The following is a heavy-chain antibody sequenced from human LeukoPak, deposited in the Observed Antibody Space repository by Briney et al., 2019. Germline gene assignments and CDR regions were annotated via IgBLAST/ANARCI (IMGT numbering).Heavy chain of an antibody. CDR1: GGTFSSFA. CDR3: ARESNPIYCTNGVCPIDS. CDR2: IIPILGIP. Sequence: GSSVKVSCKASGGTFSSFAVSWVRQAPGQGLEWMGRIIPILGIPNYAHKFQGSVTLTADESTNTVYMELSSLRSEDTAVYYCARESNPIYCTNGVCPIDSWGQGTLVIVSA. V-gene: IGHV1-69*04. J-gene: IGHJ4*02. D-gene: IGHD2-8*01.